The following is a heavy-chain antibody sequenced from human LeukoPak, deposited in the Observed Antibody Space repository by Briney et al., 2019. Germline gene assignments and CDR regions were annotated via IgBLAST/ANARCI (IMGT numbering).Heavy chain of an antibody. J-gene: IGHJ4*02. CDR2: INPNSGGT. CDR3: ARVSLVISLFDY. CDR1: GYTFTSYD. V-gene: IGHV1-18*01. Sequence: GASVKVSCKASGYTFTSYDINWVRQATGQGLEWMGWINPNSGGTNYAQKFQGRVTMSTDTSTSTAYMELRSLRSDDTAVYYCARVSLVISLFDYWGQGTLVTVSS. D-gene: IGHD3-10*01.